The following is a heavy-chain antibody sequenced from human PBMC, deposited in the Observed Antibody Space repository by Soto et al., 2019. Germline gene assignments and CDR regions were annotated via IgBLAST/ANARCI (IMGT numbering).Heavy chain of an antibody. Sequence: GGSLRLSCAASGFKFSNYAMSWVRQAPGKGREWVSLISATGGGTYYADSVKGRFTISRDNSHNTLYLQVHSLTAEDTAVYYCAKDRRAGGNSAFYFDFWGQGAQVTVSS. CDR1: GFKFSNYA. V-gene: IGHV3-23*01. D-gene: IGHD3-16*01. CDR2: ISATGGGT. J-gene: IGHJ4*02. CDR3: AKDRRAGGNSAFYFDF.